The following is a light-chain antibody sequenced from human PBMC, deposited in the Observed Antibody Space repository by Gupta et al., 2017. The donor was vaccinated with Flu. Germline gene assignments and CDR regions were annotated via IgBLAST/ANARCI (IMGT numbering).Light chain of an antibody. V-gene: IGKV3-20*01. CDR1: QSVSSSY. J-gene: IGKJ1*01. CDR3: QQYGSSPGT. Sequence: EIVLTQSPGHLSLSPGERATLSCTASQSVSSSYLAWYQQKPGQAPRRLIYGASSRATGIPDRFSGSGSVTDVTLTSIRLEPEDFAVYFCQQYGSSPGTCGQWTKVEIK. CDR2: GAS.